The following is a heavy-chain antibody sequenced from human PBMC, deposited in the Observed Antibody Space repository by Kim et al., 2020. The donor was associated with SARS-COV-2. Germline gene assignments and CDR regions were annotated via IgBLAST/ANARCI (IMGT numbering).Heavy chain of an antibody. J-gene: IGHJ5*02. D-gene: IGHD3-10*01. CDR2: TYYRSKWYN. CDR3: ARSITMVRGPKGGWFDP. CDR1: GDSVSSNSAA. V-gene: IGHV6-1*01. Sequence: SQTLSLTCAISGDSVSSNSAAWNWIRQSPSRGLEWLGRTYYRSKWYNDYAVSVKSRITINPDTSKNQFSLQLNSVTPEDTAVYYCARSITMVRGPKGGWFDPWGQGTLVTVSS.